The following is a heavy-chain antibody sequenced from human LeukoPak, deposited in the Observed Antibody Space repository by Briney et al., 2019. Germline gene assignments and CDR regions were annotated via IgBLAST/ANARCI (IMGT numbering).Heavy chain of an antibody. Sequence: GGSLRLSCAVSGVIFSQYTMTWVRQAPGKGLKWVSSINGSGDATKYADSVMGRFTISRDNSKNTVSLQMNSLRAEDTAVYYCARDPNDYASPPDVWGKGTTVTVSS. CDR1: GVIFSQYT. CDR3: ARDPNDYASPPDV. J-gene: IGHJ6*04. CDR2: INGSGDAT. D-gene: IGHD2-2*01. V-gene: IGHV3-23*01.